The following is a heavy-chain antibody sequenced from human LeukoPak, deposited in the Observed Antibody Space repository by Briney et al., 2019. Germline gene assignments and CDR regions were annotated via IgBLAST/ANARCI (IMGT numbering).Heavy chain of an antibody. J-gene: IGHJ4*02. CDR1: GFSLSTSGMC. CDR2: IDWDDDK. V-gene: IGHV2-70*11. CDR3: ARTPPGYSGYDYREYYFDY. Sequence: SGPTLVKPTQTLTLTCTFSGFSLSTSGMCVSWFRQPPGKALEWLARIDWDDDKYYSTSLKTRLTISKDTSKNQVVLTMTNMDPVDTATYYCARTPPGYSGYDYREYYFDYWGQGTLVTVSS. D-gene: IGHD5-12*01.